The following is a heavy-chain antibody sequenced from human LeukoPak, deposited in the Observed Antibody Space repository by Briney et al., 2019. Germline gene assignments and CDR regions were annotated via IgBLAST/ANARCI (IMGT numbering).Heavy chain of an antibody. CDR2: IIPIFGTA. Sequence: ASVKVSCKASGGTFSSYAISWVRQAPGQGLEWMGGIIPIFGTANYAQTFQGRVTITADESTSTAYMELSSLRSEDTAVYYCARTAACGSSTSCYHAEYFQHWGQGTLVTVSS. CDR3: ARTAACGSSTSCYHAEYFQH. V-gene: IGHV1-69*13. CDR1: GGTFSSYA. D-gene: IGHD2-2*01. J-gene: IGHJ1*01.